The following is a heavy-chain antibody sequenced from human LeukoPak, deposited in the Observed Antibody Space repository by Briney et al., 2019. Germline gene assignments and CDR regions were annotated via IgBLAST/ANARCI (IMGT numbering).Heavy chain of an antibody. CDR3: TTTLTVDY. J-gene: IGHJ4*02. V-gene: IGHV3-15*07. D-gene: IGHD1-20*01. Sequence: GGSLRLSCAASGFTFSNVWMNWVRQAPGKGLEWVGRIRSKTHGEAIDYAAPVKGRFTISRDDSKNTLYLQMNSLKTEDTAVYYCTTTLTVDYWGQGTLVTVSS. CDR2: IRSKTHGEAI. CDR1: GFTFSNVW.